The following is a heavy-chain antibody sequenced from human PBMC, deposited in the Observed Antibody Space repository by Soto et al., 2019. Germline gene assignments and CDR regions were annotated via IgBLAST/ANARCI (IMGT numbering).Heavy chain of an antibody. CDR1: GGTFTSYT. D-gene: IGHD6-6*01. CDR2: IIPIFATT. V-gene: IGHV1-69*06. J-gene: IGHJ6*02. Sequence: QVQLVQSGAEVKKPGSSVKVSCKASGGTFTSYTITWVRQAPGQGREWMGGIIPIFATTNYAQKFQGRVTITADKSTSTAYIELSSLRSEDTAVYYCARLRKQLVRYYGMDVWGQGTTVTVSS. CDR3: ARLRKQLVRYYGMDV.